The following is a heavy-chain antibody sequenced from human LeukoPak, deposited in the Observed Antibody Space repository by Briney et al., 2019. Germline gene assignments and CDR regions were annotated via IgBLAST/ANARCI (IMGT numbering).Heavy chain of an antibody. CDR2: INSDGSST. D-gene: IGHD6-13*01. V-gene: IGHV3-74*01. CDR3: ARRIAAAAAPYYFDY. CDR1: GFSFSGHW. Sequence: PGGSLRLSCTASGFSFSGHWMHWVRQAPGKGLLWVSRINSDGSSTSYADSVKGRFTISRDNAKNTLYLQMNSLRAEDTAVYYCARRIAAAAAPYYFDYWGQGTLVTVSS. J-gene: IGHJ4*02.